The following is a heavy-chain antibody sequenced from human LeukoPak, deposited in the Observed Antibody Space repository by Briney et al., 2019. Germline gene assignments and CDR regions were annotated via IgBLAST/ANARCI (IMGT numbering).Heavy chain of an antibody. J-gene: IGHJ6*03. D-gene: IGHD6-6*01. CDR1: GFTFTTYP. CDR3: ARGQGRQLVVEGSRGSQRYYYYYMDV. CDR2: IKQDGSEK. Sequence: PGGSLRLSCAASGFTFTTYPMSWVRQAPGKGLEWVANIKQDGSEKYYVDSVKGRFTISRDNAKNSLYLQMNSLRAEDTAVYYCARGQGRQLVVEGSRGSQRYYYYYMDVWGKGTTVTVSS. V-gene: IGHV3-7*01.